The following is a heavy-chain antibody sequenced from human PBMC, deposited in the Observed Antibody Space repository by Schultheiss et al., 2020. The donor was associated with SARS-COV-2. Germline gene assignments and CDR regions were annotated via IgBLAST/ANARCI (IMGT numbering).Heavy chain of an antibody. V-gene: IGHV3-64*01. D-gene: IGHD2-15*01. CDR2: ISSNGGST. CDR3: ARPDSGGIEEGAFDY. Sequence: GESLKISCAASGFTFHDYAMHWVRQAPGKGLEYVSAISSNGGSTYYANSVKGRFTISRDNSKNSLYLQMNSLRAEDTAVYYCARPDSGGIEEGAFDYWGQGTLVTVSS. J-gene: IGHJ4*02. CDR1: GFTFHDYA.